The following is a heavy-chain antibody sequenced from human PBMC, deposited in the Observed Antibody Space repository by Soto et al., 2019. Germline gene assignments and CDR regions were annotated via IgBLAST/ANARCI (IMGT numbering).Heavy chain of an antibody. D-gene: IGHD3-22*01. CDR1: GYTFTSYG. V-gene: IGHV1-18*01. CDR3: ARDPTYYDSSGYSLDY. Sequence: GASVKVSCKASGYTFTSYGISWVRQAPGQGLEWMGWISAYNGNTNYAQKLQGRVTMTTDTSTSTAYMELRSLRSDDTAVYYCARDPTYYDSSGYSLDYWGQGTLVTVSS. J-gene: IGHJ4*02. CDR2: ISAYNGNT.